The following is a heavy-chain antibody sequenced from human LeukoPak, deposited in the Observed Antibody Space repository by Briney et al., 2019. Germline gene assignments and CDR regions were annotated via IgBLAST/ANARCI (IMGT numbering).Heavy chain of an antibody. Sequence: GGSLRLSCAASGFTFSSYEMNWVRQAPGKGLEWVSYISSSGSTIYYADSVKGRFTISRDNAKNSLYLQMNSLRAEDTAVYYCAREYSSSWYVPNYFDYWGPRTLVTVSS. CDR3: AREYSSSWYVPNYFDY. D-gene: IGHD6-13*01. CDR1: GFTFSSYE. V-gene: IGHV3-48*03. CDR2: ISSSGSTI. J-gene: IGHJ4*02.